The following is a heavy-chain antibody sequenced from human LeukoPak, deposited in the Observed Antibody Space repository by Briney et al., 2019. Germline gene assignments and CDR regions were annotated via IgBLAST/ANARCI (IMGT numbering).Heavy chain of an antibody. V-gene: IGHV3-74*01. D-gene: IGHD1-7*01. Sequence: GGSLRLSCAASGFTFSSYWMHWVRQAPGKGLVWVSRISGDESTTRYADSVKGRFTISRDNAKNTLFLQMSSLRAEDTAVYYCARDNKWNYPDCWGRGTLVTVSS. CDR3: ARDNKWNYPDC. CDR2: ISGDESTT. J-gene: IGHJ4*02. CDR1: GFTFSSYW.